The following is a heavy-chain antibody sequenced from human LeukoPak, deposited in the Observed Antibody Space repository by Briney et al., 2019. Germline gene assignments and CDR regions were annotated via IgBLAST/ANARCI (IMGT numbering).Heavy chain of an antibody. CDR2: AYHRGNT. CDR3: ARADGSGSSLRDYFDS. D-gene: IGHD3-10*01. J-gene: IGHJ4*01. CDR1: GYSIISTQF. V-gene: IGHV4-38-2*02. Sequence: SETLSLTCSVSGYSIISTQFWAWIRQPPGRGLEWIGSAYHRGNTYYNPSLKSRVTISLDTSKNQFSLNLSAVTAADTAVYYCARADGSGSSLRDYFDSWGHGTLVTVSS.